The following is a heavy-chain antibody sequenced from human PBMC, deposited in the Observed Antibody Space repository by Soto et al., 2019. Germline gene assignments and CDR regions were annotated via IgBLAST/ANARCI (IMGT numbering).Heavy chain of an antibody. CDR2: ISSSSSYI. CDR3: ARVYSSGWYGGWFDP. V-gene: IGHV3-21*01. CDR1: GFTFSSYS. D-gene: IGHD6-19*01. Sequence: EVQLVESGGGLVKPGGSLRLSCAASGFTFSSYSMNWVRQAPGKGLEWVSSISSSSSYIYYADSVKGRFTISRDNAKNSLYLQMNSLVAEDTAVYYCARVYSSGWYGGWFDPWGQGTLVTVSS. J-gene: IGHJ5*02.